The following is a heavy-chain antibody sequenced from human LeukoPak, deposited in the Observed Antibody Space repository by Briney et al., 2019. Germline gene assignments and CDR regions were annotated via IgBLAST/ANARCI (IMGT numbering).Heavy chain of an antibody. D-gene: IGHD6-19*01. V-gene: IGHV3-74*01. Sequence: GGSLRLSCAASGFTFSSYWMYWVRQAPGKGLVWASHINSDGSITSYADSVKGRFTISRDNAKNTLYLQMNSLIAEDTAVYYCARVQRSSSGWYEAGLDYWGQGTLVTVSS. CDR2: INSDGSIT. J-gene: IGHJ4*02. CDR3: ARVQRSSSGWYEAGLDY. CDR1: GFTFSSYW.